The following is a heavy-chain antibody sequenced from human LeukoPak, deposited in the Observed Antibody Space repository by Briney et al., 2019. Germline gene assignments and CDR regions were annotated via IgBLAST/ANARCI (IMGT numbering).Heavy chain of an antibody. CDR2: IYYSGST. J-gene: IGHJ4*02. Sequence: SETLSLTCTVSGGSISSSSYYWGWIRQPPGKGLEWIGSIYYSGSTYYNPSLKSRVTISVDMSKNQFSLKLSSVTAADTAVYYCARIRGYLYYFDYWGQGTLVTVSS. CDR3: ARIRGYLYYFDY. CDR1: GGSISSSSYY. V-gene: IGHV4-39*01. D-gene: IGHD5-18*01.